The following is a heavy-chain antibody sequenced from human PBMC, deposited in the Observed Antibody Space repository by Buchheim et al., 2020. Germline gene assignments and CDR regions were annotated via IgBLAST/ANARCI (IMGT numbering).Heavy chain of an antibody. D-gene: IGHD3-9*01. J-gene: IGHJ6*02. CDR2: ISYDGSNK. CDR1: GFTFSSYG. V-gene: IGHV3-30*18. CDR3: AKYDIYGMDV. Sequence: QVQLVESGGGVVQPGRSLRLSCAASGFTFSSYGMHWVRQAPGKGLEWVAVISYDGSNKYYADSVKGRFTISRDNSKNTLDLQMNSLRAEDTAVYYCAKYDIYGMDVWGQGTT.